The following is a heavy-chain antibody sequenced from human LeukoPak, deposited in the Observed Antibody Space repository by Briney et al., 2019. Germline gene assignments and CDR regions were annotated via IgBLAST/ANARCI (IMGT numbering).Heavy chain of an antibody. CDR2: ISYDGSKK. CDR1: GFSFSTYS. D-gene: IGHD6-13*01. CDR3: ANEYSDRPDFFDY. J-gene: IGHJ4*02. V-gene: IGHV3-30*18. Sequence: PGGSLRLSCAASGFSFSTYSIHWVRQAPGEGLEWVAVISYDGSKKYCADSVKGRFTISRDNSKNTLYLQMNSLRAEGTAMYYCANEYSDRPDFFDYWGQGTLVTVSS.